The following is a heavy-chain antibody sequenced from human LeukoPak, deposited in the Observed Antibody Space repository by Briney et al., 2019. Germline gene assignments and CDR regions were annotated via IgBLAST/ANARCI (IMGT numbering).Heavy chain of an antibody. J-gene: IGHJ4*02. Sequence: GGSLRLSCAASGFTFSSYSMNWVRQAPGKGLEWVSYISSSSSTIYYADSVKGRFTISRDNAKNSLYLQMNSLRAEDTAVYYCAKRGLEFSGWYIDYWGQGTLVTVSS. CDR1: GFTFSSYS. CDR3: AKRGLEFSGWYIDY. CDR2: ISSSSSTI. V-gene: IGHV3-48*01. D-gene: IGHD6-19*01.